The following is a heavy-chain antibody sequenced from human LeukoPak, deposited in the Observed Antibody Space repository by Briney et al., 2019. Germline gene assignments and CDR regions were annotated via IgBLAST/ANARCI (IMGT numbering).Heavy chain of an antibody. CDR1: GFTFGSYW. CDR3: AREEKQLVFWWLGSHPELNWFDP. CDR2: INTDGGST. V-gene: IGHV3-74*01. J-gene: IGHJ5*02. Sequence: GGSLRLSCAASGFTFGSYWMHWVRQAPGKGLVWVSRINTDGGSTTYADSVKGRFTISRDNAKNSLYLQMNSLRAEDTAVYYCAREEKQLVFWWLGSHPELNWFDPWGQGTLVTVSS. D-gene: IGHD6-13*01.